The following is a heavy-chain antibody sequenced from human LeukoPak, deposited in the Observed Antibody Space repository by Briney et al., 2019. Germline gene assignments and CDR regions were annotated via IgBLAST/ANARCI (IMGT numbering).Heavy chain of an antibody. V-gene: IGHV3-21*01. CDR2: ISSSSSYI. CDR3: ARDRVEVKYSSSLGIYYYYMDV. CDR1: GFTFSSYS. Sequence: GGSLRLSCAASGFTFSSYSMNWVRQAPGKGLEWVSSISSSSSYIYYADSVKGRFTISRDNAKNSLYLQMNSLRAEDTAVYYCARDRVEVKYSSSLGIYYYYMDVWGKGTTVTVSS. J-gene: IGHJ6*03. D-gene: IGHD6-6*01.